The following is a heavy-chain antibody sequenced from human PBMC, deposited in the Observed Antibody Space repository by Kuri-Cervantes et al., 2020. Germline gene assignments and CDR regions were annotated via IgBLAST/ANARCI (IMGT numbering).Heavy chain of an antibody. CDR2: ISYDGSNK. CDR3: TTDTSCGGDCYLYYYGMDV. J-gene: IGHJ6*02. Sequence: GESLKITCAASGFTFSSYAMHWVRQAPGKGLEWVAVISYDGSNKYYADSVKGRFTISRDDSKNTLYLQMNSLKAEDTAVYYCTTDTSCGGDCYLYYYGMDVWGQETTVTVSS. V-gene: IGHV3-30*07. CDR1: GFTFSSYA. D-gene: IGHD2-21*02.